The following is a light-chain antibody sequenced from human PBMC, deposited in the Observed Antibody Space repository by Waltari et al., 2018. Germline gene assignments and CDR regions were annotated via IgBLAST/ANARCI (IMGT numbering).Light chain of an antibody. V-gene: IGLV2-11*01. Sequence: QSALTQPRSVSGSPGQSVTISCTGTRSDGGSYDYVSWYQPHPGKAPKVMIYDVNKRPSGVPDRFSGSKSGNTASLTISGLQAEDEAEYYCCSYGGSYYVLGTGTEVTVL. CDR2: DVN. J-gene: IGLJ1*01. CDR1: RSDGGSYDY. CDR3: CSYGGSYYV.